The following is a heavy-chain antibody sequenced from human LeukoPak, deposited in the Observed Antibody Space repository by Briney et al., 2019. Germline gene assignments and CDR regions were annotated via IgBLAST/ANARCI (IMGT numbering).Heavy chain of an antibody. CDR1: GFTFSSYS. V-gene: IGHV3-21*01. D-gene: IGHD1-14*01. CDR2: ISSSSSYI. Sequence: GGSLRLSCAASGFTFSSYSMNWVRQAPGKGLEWVSSISSSSSYIYYADSVKGRFTISRDNAKNSLYLQMNSLRAEDTAVYYCARGITVYAGDFKYVDYWGQGTLVTVSS. J-gene: IGHJ4*02. CDR3: ARGITVYAGDFKYVDY.